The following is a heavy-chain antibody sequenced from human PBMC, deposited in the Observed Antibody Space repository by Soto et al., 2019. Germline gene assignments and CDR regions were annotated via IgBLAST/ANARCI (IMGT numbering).Heavy chain of an antibody. CDR3: ARPHTVRYSGYDLGFPDYYFDY. CDR1: GGSFSGYY. D-gene: IGHD5-12*01. J-gene: IGHJ4*02. CDR2: INHSGST. Sequence: SETLSLTCAVYGGSFSGYYWSWIRQPPGKGLEWIGEINHSGSTNYNPSLKSRVTISVDTSKNQFSLKLSSVTAADTAVYYCARPHTVRYSGYDLGFPDYYFDYWGQGTLVTVSS. V-gene: IGHV4-34*01.